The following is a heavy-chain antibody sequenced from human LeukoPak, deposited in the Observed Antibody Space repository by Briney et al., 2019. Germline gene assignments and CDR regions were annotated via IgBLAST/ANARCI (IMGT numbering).Heavy chain of an antibody. J-gene: IGHJ4*02. CDR2: INWNSGSI. V-gene: IGHV3-9*01. CDR3: AKDRGFTMVRGVTFDY. Sequence: GGSLRLSCAASGFTFDDYAMHWVRQAPGKGLEWVSGINWNSGSIGYADSVKGRFTISRDNAKNSLYLQMNSLRAEDTALYYCAKDRGFTMVRGVTFDYWGQGTLVTVSS. D-gene: IGHD3-10*01. CDR1: GFTFDDYA.